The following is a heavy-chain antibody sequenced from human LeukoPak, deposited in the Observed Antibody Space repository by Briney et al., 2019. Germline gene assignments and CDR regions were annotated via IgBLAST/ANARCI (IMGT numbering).Heavy chain of an antibody. CDR3: ARVPMVRGVIASYYFDY. D-gene: IGHD3-10*01. CDR2: IYTSGST. V-gene: IGHV4-61*02. J-gene: IGHJ4*02. CDR1: GGSISSGSYY. Sequence: SETLSLTCTVSGGSISSGSYYWSWIRQPAGKGLEWIGRIYTSGSTNYNPSLKSRVTISVDTSKNQFSLKLSSVTAADTAVYYCARVPMVRGVIASYYFDYWGQGTLVTVSS.